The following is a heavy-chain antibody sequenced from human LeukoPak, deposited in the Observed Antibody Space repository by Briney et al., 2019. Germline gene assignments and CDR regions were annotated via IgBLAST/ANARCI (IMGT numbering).Heavy chain of an antibody. J-gene: IGHJ6*03. CDR3: ARSRGGFGELLYQALIYYYMDV. CDR2: ISGSGGST. Sequence: GGSLRLSCAASGFTFSSYAMGWVRQAPGKGLGWVSAISGSGGSTYYADSVKGRFTISRDNSKNTLYLQMNSLRAEDTAVYYCARSRGGFGELLYQALIYYYMDVWGKGTTVTVSS. V-gene: IGHV3-23*01. CDR1: GFTFSSYA. D-gene: IGHD3-10*01.